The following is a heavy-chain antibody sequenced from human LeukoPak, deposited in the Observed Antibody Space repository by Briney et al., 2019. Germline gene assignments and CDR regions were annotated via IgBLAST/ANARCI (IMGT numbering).Heavy chain of an antibody. V-gene: IGHV3-66*01. CDR2: IYSGGST. Sequence: EGSLRLSRAACGFTVSSNYMSWVRQAPGKGLEGVSVIYSGGSTYYADSVKGRFTISRDNYNNKLYLQMNSLRAEDTAVYYCASRVVVAATTFCYWGQGTLVTVSS. CDR1: GFTVSSNY. D-gene: IGHD2-15*01. J-gene: IGHJ4*02. CDR3: ASRVVVAATTFCY.